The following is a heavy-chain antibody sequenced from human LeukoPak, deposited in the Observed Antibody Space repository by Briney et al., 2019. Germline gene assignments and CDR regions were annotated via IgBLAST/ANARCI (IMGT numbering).Heavy chain of an antibody. D-gene: IGHD3-22*01. CDR3: ARVGGITMIVVLITDALDI. CDR2: INLGGST. CDR1: GGSLSGYY. J-gene: IGHJ3*02. V-gene: IGHV4-34*01. Sequence: SETLSLTCALHGGSLSGYYWSWIRQPPGKGREWIGEINLGGSTNYSPSLKSRVTISVDTSKNQFSLKLSSVTAADTAVYYCARVGGITMIVVLITDALDIWGQGTMVTVSS.